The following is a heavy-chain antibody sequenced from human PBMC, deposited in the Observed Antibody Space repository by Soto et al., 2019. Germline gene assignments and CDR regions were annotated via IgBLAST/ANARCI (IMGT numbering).Heavy chain of an antibody. CDR2: VSSSSTYI. CDR1: GFTFSSYT. Sequence: GGSLRLSCAASGFTFSSYTMNWVRQAPGKGLEWVSSVSSSSTYIYYADSVKGRFTISRDNAKNSLYLQMNSLRAEDTAIYYCARGSHSTTWYGGQFDYWSQGTLVTVSS. V-gene: IGHV3-21*01. J-gene: IGHJ4*02. D-gene: IGHD6-13*01. CDR3: ARGSHSTTWYGGQFDY.